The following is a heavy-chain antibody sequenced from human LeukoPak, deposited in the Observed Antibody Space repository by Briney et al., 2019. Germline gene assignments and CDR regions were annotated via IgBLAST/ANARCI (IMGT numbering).Heavy chain of an antibody. D-gene: IGHD3-16*02. Sequence: PGGSLRLSCAASGFTFSSYSMNWVRQAPGKGLEWVSSISSSSSYIYYADSVKGRFTISRDNSKNTLYLQMNSLRAEDTAVYYCAREDYVWGSYRSSGSGWGQGTLVTVSS. V-gene: IGHV3-21*01. CDR3: AREDYVWGSYRSSGSG. J-gene: IGHJ4*02. CDR1: GFTFSSYS. CDR2: ISSSSSYI.